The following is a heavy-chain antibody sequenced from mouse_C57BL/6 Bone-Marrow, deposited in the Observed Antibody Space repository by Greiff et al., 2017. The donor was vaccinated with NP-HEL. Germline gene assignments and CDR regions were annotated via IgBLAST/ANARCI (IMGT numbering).Heavy chain of an antibody. CDR3: AREGNYGGAYAMDY. CDR1: GFTFTDYY. Sequence: EVQLVESGGGLVQPGGSLSLSCAASGFTFTDYYMSWVRQPPGKALAWLGFIRNKANGYTTAYSVSVKGRFTISRDNSQSILYLQMNALRAGGSATYYCAREGNYGGAYAMDYWGQGTSVTVSS. D-gene: IGHD2-1*01. CDR2: IRNKANGYTT. J-gene: IGHJ4*01. V-gene: IGHV7-3*01.